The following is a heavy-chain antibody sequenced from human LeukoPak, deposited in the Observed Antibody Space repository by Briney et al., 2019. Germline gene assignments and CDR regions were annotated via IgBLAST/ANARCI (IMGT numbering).Heavy chain of an antibody. Sequence: SETLSLTCAVYSGSFSGYYWRWIRQPPGKGLEWIGEINHSGSTKYNPSLKSRVPISADTSKNQFSLNRSSGTAADTAVYYCAGGGGYNWNYRCWFDPWGQGTLVTASS. J-gene: IGHJ5*02. CDR3: AGGGGYNWNYRCWFDP. V-gene: IGHV4-34*01. CDR2: INHSGST. D-gene: IGHD1-7*01. CDR1: SGSFSGYY.